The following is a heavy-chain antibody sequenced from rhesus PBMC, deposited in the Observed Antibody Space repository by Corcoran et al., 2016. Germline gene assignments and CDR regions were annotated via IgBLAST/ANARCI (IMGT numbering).Heavy chain of an antibody. CDR2: IYGSSGST. J-gene: IGHJ4*01. CDR3: ARGDSGTWIPFDY. Sequence: QVQLQESGPGLVKPSETLSLTCAVSGYSISSNYWSWIRQPPGKGLEWIGYIYGSSGSTYYNPSLKSPVTISTDTSKNQFSLKLSSVTAADTAVYYCARGDSGTWIPFDYWGQGVLVTVSS. V-gene: IGHV4-147*01. D-gene: IGHD6-25*01. CDR1: GYSISSNY.